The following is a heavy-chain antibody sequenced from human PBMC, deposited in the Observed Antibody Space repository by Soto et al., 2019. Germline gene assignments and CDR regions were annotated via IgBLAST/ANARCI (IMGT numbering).Heavy chain of an antibody. D-gene: IGHD5-18*01. CDR3: ARGGYSYVLGPNYYYYGMDV. V-gene: IGHV3-74*01. CDR1: GFTFSSYW. CDR2: INSDGSST. J-gene: IGHJ6*02. Sequence: PGGSLRLSCAASGFTFSSYWMHWVRQAPGKGLVWVSRINSDGSSTSYADSVKGRFTISRDNAKNTLYLQMNSLRAEDTAVYYCARGGYSYVLGPNYYYYGMDVWGQGTTVTVSS.